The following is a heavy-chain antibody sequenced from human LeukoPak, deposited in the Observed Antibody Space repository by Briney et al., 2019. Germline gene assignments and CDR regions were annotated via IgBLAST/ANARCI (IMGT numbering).Heavy chain of an antibody. V-gene: IGHV3-9*01. CDR1: GFTFDDYA. CDR2: ISWNSGSI. D-gene: IGHD1-1*01. Sequence: PGGSLRLSCAASGFTFDDYAMHWVRQAPGKGLEWVSGISWNSGSIGYADSVKGRFTISRDNAKNSLYLQMNSLRAEDTALYYCAKDLETGTTAAFDYWGQGTLVAVSS. J-gene: IGHJ4*02. CDR3: AKDLETGTTAAFDY.